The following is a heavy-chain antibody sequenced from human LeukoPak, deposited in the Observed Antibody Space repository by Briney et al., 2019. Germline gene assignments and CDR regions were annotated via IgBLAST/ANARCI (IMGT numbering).Heavy chain of an antibody. CDR2: INPDSGGT. D-gene: IGHD3-22*01. J-gene: IGHJ4*02. CDR1: GYTFTGNY. V-gene: IGHV1-2*02. CDR3: AREEGYYESSGYYV. Sequence: GASVKVSCKASGYTFTGNYMHWVRQAPGQGLEWMGWINPDSGGTNYQGRVTVTRDTSISTAYMELSRLRSDDTAVYYCAREEGYYESSGYYVWGQGTLVTVSS.